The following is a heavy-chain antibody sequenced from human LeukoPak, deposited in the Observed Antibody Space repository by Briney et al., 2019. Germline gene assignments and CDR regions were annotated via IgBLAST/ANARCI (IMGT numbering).Heavy chain of an antibody. CDR2: IDTSGSA. CDR1: GSSISSDNYY. D-gene: IGHD2-15*01. CDR3: ARMASVAAMWFDP. J-gene: IGHJ5*02. V-gene: IGHV4-61*02. Sequence: PSETLSLTCTVSGSSISSDNYYWSWIRQPAGKGLEWIGRIDTSGSATYNPSLKSRVTISVDTSKNQFSLKLSSVTAADTAVYYCARMASVAAMWFDPWGREPWSPSPQ.